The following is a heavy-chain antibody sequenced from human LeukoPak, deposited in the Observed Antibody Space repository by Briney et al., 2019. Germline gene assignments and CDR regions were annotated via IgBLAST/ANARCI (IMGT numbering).Heavy chain of an antibody. J-gene: IGHJ5*02. Sequence: SVKVSCKASGYTFTDSNMDWVRQAPGQGLEWMGRIIPILGIANYAQKFQGRVTITADKSTSTAYMELSSLRSEDTAVYYCAREGEAAPHRHWFDPWGQGTLVTVSS. CDR2: IIPILGIA. CDR1: GYTFTDSN. CDR3: AREGEAAPHRHWFDP. V-gene: IGHV1-69*04. D-gene: IGHD3-16*01.